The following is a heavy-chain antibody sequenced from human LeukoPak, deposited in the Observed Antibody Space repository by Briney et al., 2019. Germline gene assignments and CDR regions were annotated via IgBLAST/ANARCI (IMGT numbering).Heavy chain of an antibody. J-gene: IGHJ4*02. V-gene: IGHV4-59*01. CDR1: GGSISNYY. CDR3: ARGGGWGNWNDAVDY. D-gene: IGHD1-1*01. CDR2: IHNSGST. Sequence: SETLSLTCTVSGGSISNYYWSWSRQTPGKGLEWIGYIHNSGSTKYNPSLKSPVSISVDTSKNQFSLKVNSVTAADTAVYYCARGGGWGNWNDAVDYWGQGTLVTVSS.